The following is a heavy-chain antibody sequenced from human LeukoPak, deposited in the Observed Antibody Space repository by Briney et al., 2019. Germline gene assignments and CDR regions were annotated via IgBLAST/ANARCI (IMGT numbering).Heavy chain of an antibody. J-gene: IGHJ4*02. CDR3: ARVESSSWYSDY. CDR1: GGSFSGYY. CDR2: INHSGST. Sequence: SETLSLTCAVYGGSFSGYYWSWIRQPPGKGLEWIGEINHSGSTNYNPSLKSRVTISVDTSKNHFSLTLSSVTAADTAVYYCARVESSSWYSDYWGQGTLVTVSS. V-gene: IGHV4-34*01. D-gene: IGHD6-13*01.